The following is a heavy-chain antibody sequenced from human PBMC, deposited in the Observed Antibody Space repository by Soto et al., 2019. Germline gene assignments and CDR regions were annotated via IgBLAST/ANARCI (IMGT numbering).Heavy chain of an antibody. D-gene: IGHD3-10*01. Sequence: PGGSLRLSCATSGFTFSNSLMHWVRQPPGKGLEWVSRISGDGTSTNYADSVKGRFTISRDNAKNTLSLQMTSLRAEDTAVYYCARRKEGVGTLNYWGQGTLVTVSS. CDR1: GFTFSNSL. J-gene: IGHJ4*02. V-gene: IGHV3-74*01. CDR2: ISGDGTST. CDR3: ARRKEGVGTLNY.